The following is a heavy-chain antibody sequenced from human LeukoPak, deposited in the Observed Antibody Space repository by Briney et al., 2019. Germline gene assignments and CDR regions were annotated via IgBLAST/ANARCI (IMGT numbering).Heavy chain of an antibody. D-gene: IGHD3-22*01. J-gene: IGHJ5*02. V-gene: IGHV3-7*01. CDR1: GFTFNNYW. Sequence: GGSLRLSCAASGFTFNNYWMSWVRQAPGKGLEWVANIKQDGSEKYYVDSVKGRFTISRDNAKNSLYLQMDSLRAEDTAVYYCARAAKYYYDSTVYWDWFDTWGQGTLVTVSS. CDR3: ARAAKYYYDSTVYWDWFDT. CDR2: IKQDGSEK.